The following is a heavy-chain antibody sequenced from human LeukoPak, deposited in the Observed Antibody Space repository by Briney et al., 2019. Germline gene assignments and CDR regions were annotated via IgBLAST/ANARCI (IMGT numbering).Heavy chain of an antibody. V-gene: IGHV3-48*01. J-gene: IGHJ3*01. Sequence: GGSLRLSCTASGFIFSYHNMNWVRQAPGKGLEWVSYISSGGSTIYYVDSVKGRFSISRDNAKNSVYLQMSSLRAEDTAVYYCARHPSGSSGGFDFWGQGTMVTVSS. CDR2: ISSGGSTI. CDR1: GFIFSYHN. D-gene: IGHD1-26*01. CDR3: ARHPSGSSGGFDF.